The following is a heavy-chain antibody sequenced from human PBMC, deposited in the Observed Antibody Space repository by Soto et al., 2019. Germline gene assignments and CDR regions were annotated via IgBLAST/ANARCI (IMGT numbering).Heavy chain of an antibody. CDR2: IYYNGDT. J-gene: IGHJ6*02. CDR3: ARGSAGRFLGVYYGVDV. D-gene: IGHD3-3*01. CDR1: GGSVNSGAYH. V-gene: IGHV4-31*03. Sequence: QVQLQESGPGLVKPSQTLSLTCTVSGGSVNSGAYHWNWIRQHPGKGLDWIGYIYYNGDTSYNSSRRSRSNISIDTSKNQFSLTLTSVAAADTAVYFCARGSAGRFLGVYYGVDVWGPGTMVTVSS.